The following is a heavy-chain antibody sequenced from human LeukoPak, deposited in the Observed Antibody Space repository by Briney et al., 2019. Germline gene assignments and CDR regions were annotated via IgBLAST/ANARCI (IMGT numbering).Heavy chain of an antibody. J-gene: IGHJ4*02. CDR3: ARDPGVRWLVGFDY. CDR2: ISYEGSDK. D-gene: IGHD6-19*01. Sequence: GGSLRLSCAASGFTFSSYGMHWVRQTPGKGLEWVAIISYEGSDKYYADSVKGRFTISRDNSKNTLYLQMNSLRAEDTAVYYCARDPGVRWLVGFDYWGQGTLVTVSS. CDR1: GFTFSSYG. V-gene: IGHV3-30*03.